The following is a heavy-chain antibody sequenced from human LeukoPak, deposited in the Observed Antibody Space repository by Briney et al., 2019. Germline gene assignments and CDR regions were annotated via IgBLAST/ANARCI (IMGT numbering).Heavy chain of an antibody. V-gene: IGHV4-30-2*01. CDR1: GGSISSGGYS. J-gene: IGHJ3*02. Sequence: SSQTLSLTCVVSGGSISSGGYSWSWIRQPPGKGLEWIGYIYHSGSTYYNPSLKSRVTISVDRSKNQFSLKLSSVTAADTAVYYCARTSSADAFDIWGQGTMVTVSS. CDR3: ARTSSADAFDI. CDR2: IYHSGST.